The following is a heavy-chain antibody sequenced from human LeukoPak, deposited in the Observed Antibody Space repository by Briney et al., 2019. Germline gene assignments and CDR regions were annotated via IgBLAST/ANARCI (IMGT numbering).Heavy chain of an antibody. V-gene: IGHV3-30-3*01. CDR1: GFTLSSYA. CDR2: ISYDGSNK. Sequence: GGSLRLSCAASGFTLSSYAMHWVRQAPGKGLEWVAVISYDGSNKYYADSVKGRLTISRDNSKNTLYLQMNSLRAEDTAVYYCVGIGVAGTRNHWGQGTLVTVSS. D-gene: IGHD6-19*01. CDR3: VGIGVAGTRNH. J-gene: IGHJ5*02.